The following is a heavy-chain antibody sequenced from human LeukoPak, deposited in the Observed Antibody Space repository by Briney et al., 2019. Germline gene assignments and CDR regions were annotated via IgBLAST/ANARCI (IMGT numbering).Heavy chain of an antibody. J-gene: IGHJ4*02. CDR1: GYSFTSHY. D-gene: IGHD3-22*01. CDR2: INPSGSST. CDR3: ARAGLSSGYFSH. V-gene: IGHV1-46*01. Sequence: GASVKVSCKASGYSFTSHYMHWVRQAPGQGLEWMGLINPSGSSTLYAQKFQGRVTMTRDMSTTTDYMELSSLRSEDTAVYYCARAGLSSGYFSHWGQGTLVTVSS.